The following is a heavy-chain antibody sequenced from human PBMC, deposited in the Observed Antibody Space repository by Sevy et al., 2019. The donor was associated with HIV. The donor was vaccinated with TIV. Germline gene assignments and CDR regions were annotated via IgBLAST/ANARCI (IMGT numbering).Heavy chain of an antibody. J-gene: IGHJ3*02. D-gene: IGHD3-22*01. CDR1: GFTVSSNY. Sequence: GGSLRLSCAASGFTVSSNYMSWVRQAPGKGLEWVSVIYSGGSTYYADSVKGRFTISRDNSKNTLYLQMNSLRAEDRAGYYCARVQARRGRYYYDSSAYRGAFDIWGQGTMVTVSS. CDR3: ARVQARRGRYYYDSSAYRGAFDI. CDR2: IYSGGST. V-gene: IGHV3-66*01.